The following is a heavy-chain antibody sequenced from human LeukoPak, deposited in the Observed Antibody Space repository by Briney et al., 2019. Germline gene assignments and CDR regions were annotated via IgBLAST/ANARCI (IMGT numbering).Heavy chain of an antibody. Sequence: LGGSLRLSGEASGFTFRRYSMNWVRQVPGKGLEWVSSISSSSSYIYYADSVKGRFTISRDNAKNSLYLQMNSLRAEDTAVYYCARDSPGYCSGGSCYGIDYWGQGTLVTVSS. V-gene: IGHV3-21*01. CDR1: GFTFRRYS. J-gene: IGHJ4*02. CDR2: ISSSSSYI. CDR3: ARDSPGYCSGGSCYGIDY. D-gene: IGHD2-15*01.